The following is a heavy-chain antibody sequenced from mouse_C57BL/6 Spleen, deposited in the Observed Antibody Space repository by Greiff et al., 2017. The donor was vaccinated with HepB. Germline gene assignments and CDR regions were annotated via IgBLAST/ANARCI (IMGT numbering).Heavy chain of an antibody. CDR2: IRNKANGYTT. J-gene: IGHJ1*03. V-gene: IGHV7-3*01. CDR1: GFTFTDYY. CDR3: ARYEGYGSSYWYFDV. D-gene: IGHD1-1*01. Sequence: EVQGVESGGGLVQPGGSLSLSCAASGFTFTDYYMSWVRQPPGKALEWLGFIRNKANGYTTEYSASVKGRFTISRDNSQSILYLQMNALRAEDSATYYCARYEGYGSSYWYFDVWGTGTTVTVSS.